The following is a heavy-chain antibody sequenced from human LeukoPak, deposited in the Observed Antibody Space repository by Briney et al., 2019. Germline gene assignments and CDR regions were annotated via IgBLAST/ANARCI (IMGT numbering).Heavy chain of an antibody. CDR3: ARDGLIVVVNADVGYYYYGMDV. D-gene: IGHD2-21*01. J-gene: IGHJ6*02. CDR1: GYSISSGYY. V-gene: IGHV4-38-2*02. Sequence: SETLSLTCTVSGYSISSGYYWGWIRQPPGKGLEWIGSIYHSGSTYYNPSLKSRVTISVDTSKNQFSLKLSSVAAADTAVYYCARDGLIVVVNADVGYYYYGMDVWGQGTTVTVSS. CDR2: IYHSGST.